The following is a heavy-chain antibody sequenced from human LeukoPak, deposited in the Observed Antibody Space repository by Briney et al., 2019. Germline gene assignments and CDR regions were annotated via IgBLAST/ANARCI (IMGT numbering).Heavy chain of an antibody. V-gene: IGHV3-33*08. J-gene: IGHJ6*04. CDR3: ARDQGYCSSTSCYVRYYYYYGMDA. CDR2: IWYDGSNK. D-gene: IGHD2-2*01. CDR1: GFTFSGSA. Sequence: GGSLKLSCAASGFTFSGSAMHWVRQAPGKGLEWVAVIWYDGSNKYYAGSVKGRFTISRDNSKNTLYLQMNSLRAEDTAVYYCARDQGYCSSTSCYVRYYYYYGMDAWGKGTTVTVSS.